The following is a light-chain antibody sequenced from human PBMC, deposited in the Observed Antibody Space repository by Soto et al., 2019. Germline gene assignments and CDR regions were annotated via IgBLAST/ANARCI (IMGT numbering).Light chain of an antibody. J-gene: IGKJ2*01. CDR2: AAS. Sequence: DIQMTQSPSSLSASVGDRVTITCRASQNLSNYLNWYQQKPGKAPNLLIYAASSLQGGVPSRFSGGGSGTGFTLTISSLQPEDSATYYCQQSYSTSSYTFGQGTKL. V-gene: IGKV1-39*01. CDR1: QNLSNY. CDR3: QQSYSTSSYT.